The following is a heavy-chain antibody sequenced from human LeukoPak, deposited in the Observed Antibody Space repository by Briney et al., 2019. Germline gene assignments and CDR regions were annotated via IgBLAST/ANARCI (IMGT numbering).Heavy chain of an antibody. Sequence: ASVKVSCKASGGTFSSYAISWVRQAPGQGLEWMGRIIPILGIANYAQKFQGRVTITADKSTSTAYMELSSLRSEDTAVYYCAGEGAFGILSYYGMDVWGQGTTVTVSS. CDR3: AGEGAFGILSYYGMDV. D-gene: IGHD1-14*01. J-gene: IGHJ6*02. CDR2: IIPILGIA. V-gene: IGHV1-69*04. CDR1: GGTFSSYA.